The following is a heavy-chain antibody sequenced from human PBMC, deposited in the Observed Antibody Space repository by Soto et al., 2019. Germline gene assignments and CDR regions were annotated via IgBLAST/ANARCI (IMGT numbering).Heavy chain of an antibody. V-gene: IGHV1-2*04. J-gene: IGHJ4*02. Sequence: VASVKVSCKASGYTFTGYYMHWVRQAPGQGLEWMGWINPNSGGTNDAQKFQGWVTMTRGTSISTAYMELSRLSSGDPAVNYCARTYYDFWSGYYPDGYFGYWGQGSLVTVSA. CDR1: GYTFTGYY. CDR2: INPNSGGT. D-gene: IGHD3-3*01. CDR3: ARTYYDFWSGYYPDGYFGY.